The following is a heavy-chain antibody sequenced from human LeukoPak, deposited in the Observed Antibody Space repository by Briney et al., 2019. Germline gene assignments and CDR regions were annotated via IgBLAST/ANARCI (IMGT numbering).Heavy chain of an antibody. V-gene: IGHV3-30-3*01. CDR1: GFTFSSYA. D-gene: IGHD6-13*01. CDR3: VRDMYTRSGDDF. Sequence: GGSLRLSCAASGFTFSSYAMHWVRQAPGKGLEWVALISYDGSNKYYADSVKGRFTISRDNSKNTLFLQMNSLRAEDTAVYYCVRDMYTRSGDDFWGPGSLVTVSS. J-gene: IGHJ4*02. CDR2: ISYDGSNK.